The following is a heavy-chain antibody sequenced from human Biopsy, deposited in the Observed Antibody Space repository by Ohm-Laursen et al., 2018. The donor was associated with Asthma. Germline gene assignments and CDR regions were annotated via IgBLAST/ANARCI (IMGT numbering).Heavy chain of an antibody. J-gene: IGHJ4*02. V-gene: IGHV2-70*04. Sequence: TQTLTLTCSFSGFSLSSSGANVNWIRQPPGKALEWLARIDWKEDKFYSTSLRTRLTISKGSSEDQVVLTMTNMGPVDTATYYCTRHNDYWGPGILVTVSS. CDR1: GFSLSSSGAN. CDR2: IDWKEDK. D-gene: IGHD1-14*01. CDR3: TRHNDY.